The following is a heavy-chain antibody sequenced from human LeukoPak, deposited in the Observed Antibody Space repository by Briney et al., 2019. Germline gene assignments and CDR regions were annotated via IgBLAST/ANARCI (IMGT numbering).Heavy chain of an antibody. Sequence: GGSLRLSCAASGFTFSSYGMHWVRQAPGKGLEWVAFIRYDGSNKYYADSVKGRFTISRDNSKNTLYLQMNSLRAEDTAVYYCAKVPYDFWSGYYLGYWGQGTLVTVSS. V-gene: IGHV3-30*02. J-gene: IGHJ4*02. CDR1: GFTFSSYG. CDR2: IRYDGSNK. D-gene: IGHD3-3*01. CDR3: AKVPYDFWSGYYLGY.